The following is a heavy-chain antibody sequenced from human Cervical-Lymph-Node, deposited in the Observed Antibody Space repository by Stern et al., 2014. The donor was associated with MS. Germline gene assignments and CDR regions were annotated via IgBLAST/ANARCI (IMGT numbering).Heavy chain of an antibody. J-gene: IGHJ2*01. CDR3: ARTTLEDWYFDL. CDR1: GFSLSTSGMC. Sequence: TLKESGPALVEPTQTVTLTCTLSGFSLSTSGMCVSWIRQPPGKALEWLGLIDWDDEKYYSTSLKTRLTISKDTSNHQVVLTMTNMDPVDTATYYCARTTLEDWYFDLWGRGTLVTVSS. V-gene: IGHV2-70*13. CDR2: IDWDDEK. D-gene: IGHD4-23*01.